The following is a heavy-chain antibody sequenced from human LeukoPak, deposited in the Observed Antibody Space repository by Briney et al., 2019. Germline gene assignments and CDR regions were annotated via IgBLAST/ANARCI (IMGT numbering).Heavy chain of an antibody. CDR1: GFTFSSYG. CDR2: IRYDGSNK. V-gene: IGHV3-30*02. J-gene: IGHJ1*01. CDR3: AKGAYCSSTSCYARSAEYFQH. Sequence: GGSLRLSCAASGFTFSSYGMHWVRQAPGKGLEGVAFIRYDGSNKYYADSVKGRFTISRDNSKNTLYLQMNSLRAEDTAVYYCAKGAYCSSTSCYARSAEYFQHWGQGTLVTVSS. D-gene: IGHD2-2*01.